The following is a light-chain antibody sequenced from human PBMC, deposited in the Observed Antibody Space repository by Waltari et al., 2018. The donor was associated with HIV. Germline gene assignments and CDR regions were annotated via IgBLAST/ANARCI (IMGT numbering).Light chain of an antibody. V-gene: IGLV3-21*02. Sequence: SYVLTQPPSVSVAPGQTARIPCGGNSIGSKSVHWYQQKPGQAPVMVVYDDFDRPSGSPERFSGSNSGNTATLTSSRVEAGDEADYFCQVWDSSSEYVFGSGTKVTVL. J-gene: IGLJ1*01. CDR3: QVWDSSSEYV. CDR1: SIGSKS. CDR2: DDF.